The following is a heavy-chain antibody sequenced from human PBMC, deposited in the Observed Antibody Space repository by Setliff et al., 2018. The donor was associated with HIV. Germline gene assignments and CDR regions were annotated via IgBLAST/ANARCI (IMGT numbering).Heavy chain of an antibody. D-gene: IGHD3-22*01. J-gene: IGHJ5*02. CDR1: GGSISSGGYY. V-gene: IGHV4-31*01. CDR3: ARQVNYYDSSGYLAWFDP. CDR2: IYYSGST. Sequence: SETLSLTCTVSGGSISSGGYYWSWIRQHPGKGLEWIGYIYYSGSTYYNPSLKSLVTISVDTSKNQFSLKLSSVTAADTAVYYCARQVNYYDSSGYLAWFDPWGQGTLVTVSS.